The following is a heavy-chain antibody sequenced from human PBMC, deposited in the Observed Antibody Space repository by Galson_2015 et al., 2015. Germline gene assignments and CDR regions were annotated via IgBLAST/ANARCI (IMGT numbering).Heavy chain of an antibody. V-gene: IGHV3-74*01. CDR3: ARDLWANYYYYGMDV. CDR1: GSSFSSYW. J-gene: IGHJ6*02. D-gene: IGHD1-26*01. Sequence: SLRLSCAASGSSFSSYWMHWVRQVPGKGLVWVSHINNDGSGTGYADSVKGQFTISRDNAKNTLYLQMNSLRSEDTAVYYCARDLWANYYYYGMDVWGQGTLVTVSS. CDR2: INNDGSGT.